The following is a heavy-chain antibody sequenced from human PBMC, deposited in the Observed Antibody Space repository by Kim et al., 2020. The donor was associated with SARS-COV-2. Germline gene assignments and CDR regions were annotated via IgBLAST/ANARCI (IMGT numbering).Heavy chain of an antibody. D-gene: IGHD3-22*01. CDR3: AKGSRDTDTYYNFDY. CDR2: ISSSGATT. Sequence: PGGSLRLSCAASEFTFSSSSMSWVRQAPGKGLEWVSVISSSGATTFYADSVRGRFTISRDNSKNTLYLQMNSLRAEDTAVYYCAKGSRDTDTYYNFDYWGQGTLVTVSS. CDR1: EFTFSSSS. J-gene: IGHJ4*02. V-gene: IGHV3-23*01.